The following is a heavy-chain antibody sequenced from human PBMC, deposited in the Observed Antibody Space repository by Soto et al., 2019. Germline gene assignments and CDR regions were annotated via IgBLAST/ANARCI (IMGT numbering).Heavy chain of an antibody. CDR1: GYTFSNFG. J-gene: IGHJ4*02. V-gene: IGHV1-18*01. D-gene: IGHD3-3*01. CDR2: ISPSNGQT. CDR3: ARVIMIFGVANLGSYFDY. Sequence: QVQLVQSGTEVKKPGASVKVSCKASGYTFSNFGLSWVRQAPGQGLEWMGWISPSNGQTIYAQNFQGRVTMTTDTPTATAHMELRSLISDDTAVYYCARVIMIFGVANLGSYFDYWGQGTLVTVSA.